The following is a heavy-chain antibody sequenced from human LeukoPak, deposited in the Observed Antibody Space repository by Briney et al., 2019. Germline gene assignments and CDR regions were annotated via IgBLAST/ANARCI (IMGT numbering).Heavy chain of an antibody. CDR1: GYSFTSYW. CDR3: ARPVVPAGIRVGYDAFDI. CDR2: IYPGDSDT. Sequence: GESLKISCKGSGYSFTSYWIGWVRQMPGKGLEWMGIIYPGDSDTRYSPSFQGQVTISVDKSISTAYLQWSSLKASDTAMYYCARPVVPAGIRVGYDAFDIRGQGTMVTVSS. D-gene: IGHD2-2*01. V-gene: IGHV5-51*01. J-gene: IGHJ3*02.